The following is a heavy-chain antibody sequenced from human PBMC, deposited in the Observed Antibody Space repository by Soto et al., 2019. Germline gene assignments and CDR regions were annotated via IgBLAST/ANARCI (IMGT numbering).Heavy chain of an antibody. CDR3: AKDSGYNYGYFRWFDP. V-gene: IGHV4-39*07. CDR2: IYYSGST. Sequence: SETLSLTCTVSGGSISSSSYYWGWIRQPPGKGLEWIGSIYYSGSTYYNPSLKSRVTISVDTSKNQVSLKLSSVTAADTAVYYCAKDSGYNYGYFRWFDPWGQGTLVTVSS. D-gene: IGHD5-18*01. J-gene: IGHJ5*02. CDR1: GGSISSSSYY.